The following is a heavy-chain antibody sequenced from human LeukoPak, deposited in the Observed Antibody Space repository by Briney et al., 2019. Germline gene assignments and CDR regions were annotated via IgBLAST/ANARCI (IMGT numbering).Heavy chain of an antibody. Sequence: GGSLRLSCAASGFTFSSYSMNWVRQAPGKGLEWVSSISSSSSYIYYADSVKGRFTISRDNAKNSLYLQMNSLRAEDTALYYCAKDKNSATTDWFDPWGQGTLVTVSS. CDR1: GFTFSSYS. CDR2: ISSSSSYI. CDR3: AKDKNSATTDWFDP. D-gene: IGHD1/OR15-1a*01. J-gene: IGHJ5*02. V-gene: IGHV3-21*04.